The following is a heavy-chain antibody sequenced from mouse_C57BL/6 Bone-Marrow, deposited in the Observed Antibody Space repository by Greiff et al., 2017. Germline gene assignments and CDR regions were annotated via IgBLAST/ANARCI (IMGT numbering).Heavy chain of an antibody. CDR3: ARGNFYYYGSSWAMDY. CDR1: GYTFTSYW. CDR2: IDPSDSET. D-gene: IGHD1-1*01. J-gene: IGHJ4*01. Sequence: QVQLQQPGAELVRPGSSVKLSCKASGYTFTSYWMHWVKQRPIQGLEWIGNIDPSDSETHYNQKFKDKATLTVDKSSSTAYLQLSSRTSEDSAVYYCARGNFYYYGSSWAMDYWGQGTSVTVSS. V-gene: IGHV1-52*01.